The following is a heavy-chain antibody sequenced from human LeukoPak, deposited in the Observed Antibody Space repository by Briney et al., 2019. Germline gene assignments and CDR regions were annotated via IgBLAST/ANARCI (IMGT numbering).Heavy chain of an antibody. CDR3: ARDRTGQYYNYGLDV. CDR2: IYYSGGT. J-gene: IGHJ6*02. CDR1: GGSISSGSNY. D-gene: IGHD3/OR15-3a*01. Sequence: SQTLSLTCTVSGGSISSGSNYWTWIRQHPGKGLEYIGYIYYSGGTYYNPSLKSRVTISVDTSKNQFSLKLSSVTAADTAVYYCARDRTGQYYNYGLDVWGQGTTVTVSS. V-gene: IGHV4-31*03.